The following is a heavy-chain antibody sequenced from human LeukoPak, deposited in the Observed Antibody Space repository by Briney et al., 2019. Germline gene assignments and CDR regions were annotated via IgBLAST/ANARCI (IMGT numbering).Heavy chain of an antibody. CDR2: ISDSGDRT. CDR1: GFTFSSHA. D-gene: IGHD5-18*01. J-gene: IGHJ2*01. CDR3: ARGREAAKTRYFDL. Sequence: PGGSLRLSCAASGFTFSSHAMPWVRQAPGKGLECVSTISDSGDRTYYAESVKGRFSVSRDNSKNTLYLQMDSLRPEDVAVYYCARGREAAKTRYFDLWGRGTLVAVSS. V-gene: IGHV3-64*02.